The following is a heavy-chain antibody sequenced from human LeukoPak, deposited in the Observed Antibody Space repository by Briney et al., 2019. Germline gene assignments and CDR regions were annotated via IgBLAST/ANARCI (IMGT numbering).Heavy chain of an antibody. Sequence: GGAMRLSCAASGFAFSTYVMSWVRQAAGKGLDLVSAIGTSGGITYYADSVTGRFTISRDNSKDVLYLQMNRLRAEDTAVYYCAKRLGGSGFDYWGQGTLVTVS. D-gene: IGHD3-16*01. V-gene: IGHV3-23*01. J-gene: IGHJ4*02. CDR1: GFAFSTYV. CDR2: IGTSGGIT. CDR3: AKRLGGSGFDY.